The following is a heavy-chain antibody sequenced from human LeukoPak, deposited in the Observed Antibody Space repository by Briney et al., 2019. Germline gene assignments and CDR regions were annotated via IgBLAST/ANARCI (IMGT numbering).Heavy chain of an antibody. V-gene: IGHV3-33*01. CDR2: IWFDGSNT. CDR3: ARDRTSSWYGPLDY. J-gene: IGHJ4*02. Sequence: QPGGSLRLSCAASGFTFSSYGMHWVRQAPGKGLEWVAVIWFDGSNTYHADSVKGRFTVSRDNSKNTLYLQMNSLRSEDTAVYYCARDRTSSWYGPLDYWGQGTLVTVSS. D-gene: IGHD6-13*01. CDR1: GFTFSSYG.